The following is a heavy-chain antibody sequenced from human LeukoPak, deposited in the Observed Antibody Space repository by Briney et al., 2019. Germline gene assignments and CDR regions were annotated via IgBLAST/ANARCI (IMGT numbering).Heavy chain of an antibody. Sequence: GGSLRLSCAASGFTFSSYWMSWVRQAPGKGLEWVANIKQDGSEKYYVDSVKGRFTISRDNAKNSLYLQMNSLRAEDTAVYYCARVGEGHGGWYGAYYYYMDVWGKGTTVAVSS. J-gene: IGHJ6*03. CDR3: ARVGEGHGGWYGAYYYYMDV. CDR1: GFTFSSYW. CDR2: IKQDGSEK. V-gene: IGHV3-7*01. D-gene: IGHD6-19*01.